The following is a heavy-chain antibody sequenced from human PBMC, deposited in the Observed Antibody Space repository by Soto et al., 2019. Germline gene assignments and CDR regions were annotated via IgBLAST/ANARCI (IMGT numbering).Heavy chain of an antibody. CDR2: VSGSGDRT. Sequence: EVQLLESGGGLVQPGGSLRLSCAASGFTFSSYAMSWVRQAPGKGLEYVSSVSGSGDRTYYADSVKGRFTISRDNSKNTLYLQLNSLRAEATAVYYCANMSGITTVTWGAFQMWGQGTMVTVSS. V-gene: IGHV3-23*01. CDR3: ANMSGITTVTWGAFQM. J-gene: IGHJ3*01. CDR1: GFTFSSYA. D-gene: IGHD1-1*01.